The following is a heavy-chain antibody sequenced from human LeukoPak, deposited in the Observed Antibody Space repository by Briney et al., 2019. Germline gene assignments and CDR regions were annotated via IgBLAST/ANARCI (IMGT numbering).Heavy chain of an antibody. D-gene: IGHD3-22*01. CDR3: ARGGYYYPDY. CDR1: GYTFTSYA. Sequence: AASVKVSCKAPGYTFTSYAMTWVRQAPGQGLEWMGWISAYNGNTNYAQKLQGRVTMTTDTSTSTAYMELRSLRSDDTAVYYCARGGYYYPDYWGQGTLVTVSS. V-gene: IGHV1-18*01. CDR2: ISAYNGNT. J-gene: IGHJ4*02.